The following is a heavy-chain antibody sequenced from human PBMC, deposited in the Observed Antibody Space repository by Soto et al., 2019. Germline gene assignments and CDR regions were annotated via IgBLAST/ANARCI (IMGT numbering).Heavy chain of an antibody. CDR2: ISYDGTNK. CDR3: ARDYSSYGPFDY. Sequence: PGGSLRLSCAASGFTFSTYAMHWVRQAPGKGLEWVAFISYDGTNKYYADSVKGRFTISRDNSKNTLYLQMNSLRAEDTALYYCARDYSSYGPFDYWGQGTLVTVSS. CDR1: GFTFSTYA. V-gene: IGHV3-30-3*01. J-gene: IGHJ4*02. D-gene: IGHD5-18*01.